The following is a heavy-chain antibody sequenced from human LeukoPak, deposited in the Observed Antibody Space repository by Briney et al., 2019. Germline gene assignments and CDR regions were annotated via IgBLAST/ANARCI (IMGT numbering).Heavy chain of an antibody. D-gene: IGHD1-26*01. Sequence: GRSLRLSCAASGFTFSSYGMHWVRQAPGKGLEWVAVIWYDGSNKYYADSVKGRFTISRDNSKNTLYLQMNSLRAEDTAVYYCAGDRATSYFDCWGQGALVTISS. CDR1: GFTFSSYG. V-gene: IGHV3-33*01. CDR3: AGDRATSYFDC. CDR2: IWYDGSNK. J-gene: IGHJ4*02.